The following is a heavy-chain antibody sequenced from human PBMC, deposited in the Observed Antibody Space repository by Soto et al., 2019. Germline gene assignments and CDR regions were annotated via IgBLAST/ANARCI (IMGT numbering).Heavy chain of an antibody. CDR2: IIPIFGTA. V-gene: IGHV1-69*13. D-gene: IGHD3-10*01. J-gene: IGHJ5*02. CDR3: ARGWFGEYSLLGQFDP. Sequence: SVKVSCKASGGTFSSYAISWVRQAPGQGLEWMGGIIPIFGTANYAQKFQGRVTITADESTSTAYMELSSLRSEDTAVYYCARGWFGEYSLLGQFDPWGQGTLVTVSS. CDR1: GGTFSSYA.